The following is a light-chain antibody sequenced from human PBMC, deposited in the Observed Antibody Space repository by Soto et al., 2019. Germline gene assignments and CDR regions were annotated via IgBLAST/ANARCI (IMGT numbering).Light chain of an antibody. J-gene: IGKJ2*01. CDR2: GAS. CDR1: QSVNTN. Sequence: EIVLTQSPGTLSLSPGERATLSCRASQSVNTNLAWYQQKPGQAPRLLISGASSRATGIPDRFSGSGSGTDFTLTISRLQSEDFAVYYCQQYNNWPQTFGQGTKVDIK. CDR3: QQYNNWPQT. V-gene: IGKV3D-15*01.